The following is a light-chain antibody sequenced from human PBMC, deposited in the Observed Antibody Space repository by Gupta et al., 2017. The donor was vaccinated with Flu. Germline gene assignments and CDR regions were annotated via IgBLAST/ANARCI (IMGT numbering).Light chain of an antibody. CDR3: NARDSTDNHQAV. CDR2: AKN. J-gene: IGLJ2*01. CDR1: RLRNSY. Sequence: SSELTQDSAVSVALGETVRITCQEDRLRNSYASGYPQKPGQAPVLVIYAKNIRPSGIPDRFSGSSSGNTASLTITGAQAEDEADYYCNARDSTDNHQAVFGGGTKLTVL. V-gene: IGLV3-19*01.